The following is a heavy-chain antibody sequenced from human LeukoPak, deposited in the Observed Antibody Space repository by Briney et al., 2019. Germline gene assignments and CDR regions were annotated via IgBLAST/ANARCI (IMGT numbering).Heavy chain of an antibody. CDR1: GGSFSGYY. D-gene: IGHD3-3*01. Sequence: SETLSLTCAVYGGSFSGYYWSWIRQPPGKGLEWIGSIYHSGSTYYNPSVKSRVTISVDTSKKQFSLKLSSVTAADTAVYYCARDSGYDFWSGYFRQNWFDPWGQGTLVTVSS. CDR3: ARDSGYDFWSGYFRQNWFDP. J-gene: IGHJ5*02. V-gene: IGHV4-34*01. CDR2: IYHSGST.